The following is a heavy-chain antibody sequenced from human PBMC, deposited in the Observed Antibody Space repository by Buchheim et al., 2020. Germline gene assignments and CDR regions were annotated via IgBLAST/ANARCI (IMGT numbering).Heavy chain of an antibody. J-gene: IGHJ4*02. CDR3: ARVIGDCSGGSCYFDY. CDR2: IYYSGST. D-gene: IGHD2-15*01. CDR1: GGSISSYY. V-gene: IGHV4-59*01. Sequence: QVQLQESGPGLVKPSETLSLTCAVSGGSISSYYWSWIRQPPGKGLEWIGYIYYSGSTNYNPSLKSRVTISVDTSKNQFYLKLSSVTAADTAVYYCARVIGDCSGGSCYFDYWGQGTL.